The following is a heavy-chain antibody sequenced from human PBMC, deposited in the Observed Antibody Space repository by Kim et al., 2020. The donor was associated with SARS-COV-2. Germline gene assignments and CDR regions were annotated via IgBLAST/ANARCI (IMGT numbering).Heavy chain of an antibody. Sequence: EAGAREYAAAVKGRFTISRDDSKNMVYLEMNSLKTEDSAIYYCTTLNWFDPWGQGTRVTVSS. CDR3: TTLNWFDP. V-gene: IGHV3-15*01. J-gene: IGHJ5*02. CDR2: EAGAR.